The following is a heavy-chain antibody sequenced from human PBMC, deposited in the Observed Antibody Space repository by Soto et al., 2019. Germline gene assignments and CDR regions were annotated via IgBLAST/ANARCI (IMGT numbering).Heavy chain of an antibody. D-gene: IGHD4-17*01. Sequence: PGGSLRLSCAASGFIVNSNYMSWVRQVPGKRLEWVSVIYSGGYTHYADSVKGRFTISGHNIKNTLYLQMNSLRAEDTAVYYCARVYGDYGGFFEYWGQGTQVTVSS. CDR3: ARVYGDYGGFFEY. CDR2: IYSGGYT. CDR1: GFIVNSNY. J-gene: IGHJ4*02. V-gene: IGHV3-53*04.